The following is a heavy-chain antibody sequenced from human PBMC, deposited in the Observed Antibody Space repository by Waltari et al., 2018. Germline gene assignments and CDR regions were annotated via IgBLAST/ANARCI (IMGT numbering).Heavy chain of an antibody. CDR1: GFTFSSYW. CDR3: ASRRFLEWLIFDY. J-gene: IGHJ4*02. D-gene: IGHD3-3*01. Sequence: EVQLVESGGGLVQPGGSLRLSCAASGFTFSSYWMSWVRQAPGKGLEWVANIKQDGSEKYYVDSVKGRFTISRDNAKNSLYLQMNSLRAEDTAVYYCASRRFLEWLIFDYWGQGTLVTVSS. CDR2: IKQDGSEK. V-gene: IGHV3-7*02.